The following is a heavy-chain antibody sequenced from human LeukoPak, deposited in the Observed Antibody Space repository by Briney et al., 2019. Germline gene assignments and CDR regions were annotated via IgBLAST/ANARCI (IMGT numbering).Heavy chain of an antibody. V-gene: IGHV1-18*01. CDR3: ARLYCSSTRCYLLLDY. J-gene: IGHJ4*02. Sequence: GASVKVSCKASGYKFTNYGITWVRQAPGQGLEWMGWISPYNGKTSYAQKLQGRFTMTTDTSTSTAYMELRSIRSDDTAVYYCARLYCSSTRCYLLLDYWGQGTLVTVSS. CDR2: ISPYNGKT. D-gene: IGHD2-2*01. CDR1: GYKFTNYG.